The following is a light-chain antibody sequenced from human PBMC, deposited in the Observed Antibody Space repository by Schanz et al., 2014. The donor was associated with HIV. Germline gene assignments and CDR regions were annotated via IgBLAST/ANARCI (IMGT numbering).Light chain of an antibody. J-gene: IGKJ4*01. CDR1: QSVSRN. CDR3: LQYGSSPT. CDR2: SAS. V-gene: IGKV3-20*01. Sequence: EVVMTQSPAMLYVAPGERATLSCRASQSVSRNLAWYQQKPGQAPRLLIYSASTRATGIPDRFSGSGSGTDFTLTISRLEPEDFAVYYCLQYGSSPTFGGGTKVEIK.